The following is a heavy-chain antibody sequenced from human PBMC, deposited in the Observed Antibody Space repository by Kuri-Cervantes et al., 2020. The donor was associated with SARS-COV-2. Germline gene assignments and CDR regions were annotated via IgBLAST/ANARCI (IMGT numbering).Heavy chain of an antibody. V-gene: IGHV4-30-4*08. Sequence: SETLSLTCTVSGGSINIANYYWSWVRQPPGMGLEWIGHIYYGGNTYYNPSLKSRVSMSVDTSKNQFSLKLNAVTAADTAVYYCASPIIVGATDYWGQGILVTVSS. CDR1: GGSINIANYY. J-gene: IGHJ4*02. CDR2: IYYGGNT. CDR3: ASPIIVGATDY. D-gene: IGHD1-26*01.